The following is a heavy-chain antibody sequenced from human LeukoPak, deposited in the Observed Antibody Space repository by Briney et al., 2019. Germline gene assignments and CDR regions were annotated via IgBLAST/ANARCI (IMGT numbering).Heavy chain of an antibody. V-gene: IGHV3-74*01. J-gene: IGHJ5*02. D-gene: IGHD1-26*01. Sequence: GGSLRLSCAASGFTFSSYWMHWVRQVPGKGLVWVSRINSDGSRTSYADSVTGRFTISRDNAKNTLFLQLNSLRVEDTAVYYCARADLNGGSYFGSWGQGTLVTVTS. CDR1: GFTFSSYW. CDR2: INSDGSRT. CDR3: ARADLNGGSYFGS.